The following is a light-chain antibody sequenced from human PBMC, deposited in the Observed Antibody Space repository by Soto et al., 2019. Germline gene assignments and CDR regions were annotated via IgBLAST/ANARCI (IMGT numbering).Light chain of an antibody. CDR3: QFYGDPPKT. CDR1: QSVSSNF. Sequence: EIVFTQAPGTLSFSPGERGTLSCRASQSVSSNFLAWYQQKPGQAPRLLIFDASTRATGIPDRFTGRGSGTDFTLTISRLEPEDFAVYYCQFYGDPPKTFGQGTKVDIK. CDR2: DAS. J-gene: IGKJ1*01. V-gene: IGKV3-20*01.